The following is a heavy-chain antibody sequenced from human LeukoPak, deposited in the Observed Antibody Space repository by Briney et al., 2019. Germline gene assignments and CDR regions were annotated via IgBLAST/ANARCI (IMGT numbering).Heavy chain of an antibody. D-gene: IGHD2-21*01. J-gene: IGHJ4*02. CDR3: AREDGVLWFFDY. CDR2: IYTSGST. Sequence: PSQTLSLTXTVSGGSISSGSYYWSWIRQPAGKGLEWIGRIYTSGSTNYNPSLKSRVTISVDTSKNQFSLKLSSVTAADTAVYYCAREDGVLWFFDYWGQGTLVTVSS. CDR1: GGSISSGSYY. V-gene: IGHV4-61*02.